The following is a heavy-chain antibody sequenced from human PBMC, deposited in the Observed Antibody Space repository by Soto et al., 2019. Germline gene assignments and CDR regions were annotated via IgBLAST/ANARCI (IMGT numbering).Heavy chain of an antibody. J-gene: IGHJ3*02. CDR1: GYTFTSYG. V-gene: IGHV1-18*01. CDR2: ISAYNGNT. Sequence: ASVKVSCKASGYTFTSYGISLVRQAPGQGLEWMGWISAYNGNTNYAQKLQGRVTMTTDTSTSTAYMELRSLRSDDTAVYYCARDPPLFAVANDAFDIWGQGTMVTLSS. CDR3: ARDPPLFAVANDAFDI. D-gene: IGHD3-3*01.